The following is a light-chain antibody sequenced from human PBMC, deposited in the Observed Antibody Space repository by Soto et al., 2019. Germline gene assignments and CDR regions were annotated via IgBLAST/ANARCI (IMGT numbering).Light chain of an antibody. V-gene: IGKV3-11*01. CDR1: QSVGTS. CDR3: QHRSSWPRS. CDR2: DAA. J-gene: IGKJ1*01. Sequence: DIVLTQSPATLSLSPGDRATLSCRASQSVGTSLAWYKQQPGQAPRLLIHDAAYRASVIPERFSGSGSGTAFSLSISSLEPDDFGVYYCQHRSSWPRSFGRGTKVEV.